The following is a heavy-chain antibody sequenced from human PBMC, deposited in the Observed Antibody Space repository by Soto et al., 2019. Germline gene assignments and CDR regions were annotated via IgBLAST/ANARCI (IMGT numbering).Heavy chain of an antibody. CDR1: GGSISSGDYY. CDR3: STRAYDTNGYYRFDP. D-gene: IGHD3-22*01. J-gene: IGHJ5*01. V-gene: IGHV4-30-4*03. CDR2: IYYGGST. Sequence: SETLSLTCTVSGGSISSGDYYWSWIRQPPGKGLEWIGYIYYGGSTYYNPSLKSRVTISVDTSKNQFSLTLSAVTAADTAMYYCSTRAYDTNGYYRFDPWGQGTLVTVSS.